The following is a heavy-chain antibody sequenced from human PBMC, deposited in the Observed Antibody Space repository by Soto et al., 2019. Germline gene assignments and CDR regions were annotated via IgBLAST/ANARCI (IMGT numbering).Heavy chain of an antibody. CDR1: GYTFTAYY. V-gene: IGHV1-2*04. CDR3: ARGPGDFWSGYFDY. D-gene: IGHD3-3*01. CDR2: INPSSGGT. Sequence: GASVKVSCKASGYTFTAYYMHWVRQAPGQGLEWMGWINPSSGGTNYAQKFQGWVIMTRDTSISTAYMELSRLRSDDTAMYYCARGPGDFWSGYFDYWGQGTLVTVSS. J-gene: IGHJ4*02.